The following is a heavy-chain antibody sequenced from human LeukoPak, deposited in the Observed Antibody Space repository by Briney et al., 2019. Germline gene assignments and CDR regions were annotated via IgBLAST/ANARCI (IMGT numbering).Heavy chain of an antibody. CDR3: ARGRYSSSWYPYYYYGMDV. V-gene: IGHV4-34*01. CDR2: INHSGNT. Sequence: SETLSLTCAVYGGSFSGYYWTWIRQPPGKGLEWIGEINHSGNTNYNPSLKSRVTMSVDTSKNQFSLKLSSVTAADTAVYYCARGRYSSSWYPYYYYGMDVWGQGTTVTVSS. D-gene: IGHD6-13*01. J-gene: IGHJ6*02. CDR1: GGSFSGYY.